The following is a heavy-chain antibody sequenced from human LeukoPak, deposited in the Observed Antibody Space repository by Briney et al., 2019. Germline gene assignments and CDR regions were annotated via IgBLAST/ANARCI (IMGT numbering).Heavy chain of an antibody. CDR2: IWYDGSKT. Sequence: GTSLRLSCVASGFTFTNYGFHWVRQAPGKGLEWVAVIWYDGSKTYYTDSVKGRFTISRDNSKNTLYLQMNSLRAEDTAVYYCARVIYYYGSGDPDIWGQGTMVTVSS. J-gene: IGHJ3*02. V-gene: IGHV3-33*01. D-gene: IGHD3-10*01. CDR3: ARVIYYYGSGDPDI. CDR1: GFTFTNYG.